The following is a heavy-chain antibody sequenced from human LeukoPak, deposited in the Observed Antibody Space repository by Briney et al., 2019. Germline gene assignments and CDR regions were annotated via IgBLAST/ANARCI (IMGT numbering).Heavy chain of an antibody. D-gene: IGHD2-2*01. V-gene: IGHV3-7*01. CDR3: AREGGWGSPAGY. CDR1: GFTFSSYW. J-gene: IGHJ4*02. CDR2: IKQDGSEE. Sequence: GGSLRLSCAASGFTFSSYWMTWVRQAPGKGLEWVANIKQDGSEEYYVDSVKGRFTISRDNAKNSLYLQMNSLRAEDTAVYFCAREGGWGSPAGYWGQGTLVTVSS.